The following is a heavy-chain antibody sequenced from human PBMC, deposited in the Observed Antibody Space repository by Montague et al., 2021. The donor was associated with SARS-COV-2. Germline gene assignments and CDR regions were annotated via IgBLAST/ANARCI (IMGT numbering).Heavy chain of an antibody. V-gene: IGHV2-5*02. Sequence: PALGKPTQTLTLTCTFSGFSLSTSGVGVGWIRQPPGKALEWLALIYWDDDKRCSPSLKSRLTITKDTSKNQVVLTMTNMDPVDTATYYCAHHYLIWGLDYWGQGTLVTVSS. CDR1: GFSLSTSGVG. J-gene: IGHJ4*02. CDR3: AHHYLIWGLDY. D-gene: IGHD7-27*01. CDR2: IYWDDDK.